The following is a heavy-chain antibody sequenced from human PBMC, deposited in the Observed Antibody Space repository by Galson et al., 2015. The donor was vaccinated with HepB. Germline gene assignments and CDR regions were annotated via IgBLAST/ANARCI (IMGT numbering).Heavy chain of an antibody. CDR1: GYSFTTYW. Sequence: QSGAEVKNPGESLKLSCKASGYSFTTYWIAWVRQTPGKGLEWMGIIYPGDSDTVYSPSFRGQVTISADKATNTAVLQWSSLKASDTAMYYCVRRDTMIRGGHGMDVWGQGTTVIVSS. V-gene: IGHV5-51*03. D-gene: IGHD3-10*01. CDR2: IYPGDSDT. J-gene: IGHJ6*02. CDR3: VRRDTMIRGGHGMDV.